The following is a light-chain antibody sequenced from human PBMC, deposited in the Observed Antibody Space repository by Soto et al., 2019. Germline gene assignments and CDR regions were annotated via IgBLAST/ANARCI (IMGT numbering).Light chain of an antibody. V-gene: IGKV3-15*01. CDR1: QSVSGN. Sequence: EIVMTQSPATLSVSPGERATLSCRASQSVSGNLAWYQQKPGQAPRLLIYGASTRSTGIPARFSGSGSGTEFNLTISSLQSEDFAVYYCQHYNNWPRTFGQGTKVEIK. CDR2: GAS. J-gene: IGKJ1*01. CDR3: QHYNNWPRT.